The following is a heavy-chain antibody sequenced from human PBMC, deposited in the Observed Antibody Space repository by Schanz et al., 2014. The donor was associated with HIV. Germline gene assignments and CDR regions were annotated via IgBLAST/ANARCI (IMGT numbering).Heavy chain of an antibody. D-gene: IGHD2-21*02. CDR2: IWYDGSNK. J-gene: IGHJ4*02. CDR1: GFSFSTYG. V-gene: IGHV3-33*01. Sequence: QVQLVESGGGVVQPGRSLRLSCAASGFSFSTYGMHWVRQAPGKGLEWVAVIWYDGSNKYYAESVKGRFTISRDNSKNTLYLQVNSLRAEDTAVYYCARETRSCGGDCYPLDYWGQGTLVTVSS. CDR3: ARETRSCGGDCYPLDY.